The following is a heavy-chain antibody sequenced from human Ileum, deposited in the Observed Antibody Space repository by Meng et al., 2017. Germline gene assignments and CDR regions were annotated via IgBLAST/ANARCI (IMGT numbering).Heavy chain of an antibody. D-gene: IGHD3-22*01. CDR1: GASISSHY. J-gene: IGHJ5*02. Sequence: QAQLQESGPGLVKPSETLALTCSVSGASISSHYWTWIRQPPGKGLEYIGYIYYRGGASYNPSLRSRVTMSVDTSKNQFSLNLSSVTAADTAVYYCARLLDSSDWGWFDPWGQGTLVTVSS. V-gene: IGHV4-59*08. CDR2: IYYRGGA. CDR3: ARLLDSSDWGWFDP.